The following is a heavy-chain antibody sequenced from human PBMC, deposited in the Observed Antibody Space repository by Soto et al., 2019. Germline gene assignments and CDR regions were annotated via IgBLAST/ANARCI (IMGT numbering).Heavy chain of an antibody. J-gene: IGHJ6*02. D-gene: IGHD3-10*01. V-gene: IGHV1-18*01. CDR2: INTHNGNT. CDR1: GYTFTTYG. CDR3: TREGSAPYYYCGMDA. Sequence: ASVKVSCKASGYTFTTYGISWVRQAPGEGLEWLGWINTHNGNTNYAQNLQGRVFMTADTSTNTAYMELRSLRSDDTAIYYCTREGSAPYYYCGMDAWGQGTTVTVSS.